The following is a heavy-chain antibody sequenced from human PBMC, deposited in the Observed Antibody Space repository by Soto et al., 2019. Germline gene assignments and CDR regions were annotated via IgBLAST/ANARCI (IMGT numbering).Heavy chain of an antibody. D-gene: IGHD1-26*01. CDR1: GYTFTSSG. CDR2: ISAYNGNT. V-gene: IGHV1-18*01. CDR3: GSSLSLGVHFVY. J-gene: IGHJ4*02. Sequence: GDSVKVSCKASGYTFTSSGISWVRQAPGQGLEWMGWISAYNGNTNYAQKLQGRVTMTTDTSTSTAYMELRSLRSDDTAVYYCGSSLSLGVHFVYRDQASLGSVSS.